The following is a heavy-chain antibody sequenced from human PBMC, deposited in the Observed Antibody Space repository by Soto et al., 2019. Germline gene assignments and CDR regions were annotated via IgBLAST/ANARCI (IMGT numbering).Heavy chain of an antibody. CDR2: IYYSGST. D-gene: IGHD3-10*01. Sequence: QVQLQESGPGLVKPSETLSLTCTVSGGSISSYYWSWIRQPPGKGLEWIGYIYYSGSTNYNPSLKSRVTISVDTSQNQFSLKLSSVTAADTAVYYRAREHHGSGSYRWLKRGVNEVWFDPWGQGTLGTVSS. J-gene: IGHJ5*02. V-gene: IGHV4-59*01. CDR3: AREHHGSGSYRWLKRGVNEVWFDP. CDR1: GGSISSYY.